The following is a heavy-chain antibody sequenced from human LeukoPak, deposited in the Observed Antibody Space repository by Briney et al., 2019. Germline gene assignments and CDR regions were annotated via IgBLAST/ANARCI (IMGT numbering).Heavy chain of an antibody. CDR1: GYTFTSYG. D-gene: IGHD3-22*01. CDR2: ISAYNGNT. J-gene: IGHJ6*02. CDR3: ARDSGLVVVITTDYYYGMDV. V-gene: IGHV1-18*01. Sequence: ASVKVSCKASGYTFTSYGISWVRQAPGQGLEWMGWISAYNGNTNYAQKLQGRVTMTTDTSTSTAYMELRSLRSDDTAVYYCARDSGLVVVITTDYYYGMDVWGRGTTVTVSS.